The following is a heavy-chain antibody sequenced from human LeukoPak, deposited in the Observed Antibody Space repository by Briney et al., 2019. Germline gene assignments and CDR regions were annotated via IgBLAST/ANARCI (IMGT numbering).Heavy chain of an antibody. V-gene: IGHV5-51*01. J-gene: IGHJ3*01. CDR3: ARQWNYYDSSGYLDL. CDR1: GYSFTSYW. Sequence: GESLKISCKGSGYSFTSYWISWVRQMPGKGLEWMGIIYPGDSDTRYSPSFKGQVTISADKSISTAYLQWSSLKASDTAMYYCARQWNYYDSSGYLDLWGQGTMVTVSS. D-gene: IGHD3-22*01. CDR2: IYPGDSDT.